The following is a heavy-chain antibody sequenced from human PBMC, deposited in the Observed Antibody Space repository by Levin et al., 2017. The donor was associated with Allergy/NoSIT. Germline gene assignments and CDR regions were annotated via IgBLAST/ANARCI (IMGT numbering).Heavy chain of an antibody. J-gene: IGHJ6*02. CDR3: VRDLTTVRGGMDV. CDR2: IRPTSEII. V-gene: IGHV3-48*04. Sequence: GGSLRLSCAASGFDFSRSGMNWVRQAPGQGPEWVSYIRPTSEIIHYADSVKGRFTISRDNRKNSLYLHMNSLRVEDTATYYCVRDLTTVRGGMDVWGQGTTVTVSS. D-gene: IGHD1-1*01. CDR1: GFDFSRSG.